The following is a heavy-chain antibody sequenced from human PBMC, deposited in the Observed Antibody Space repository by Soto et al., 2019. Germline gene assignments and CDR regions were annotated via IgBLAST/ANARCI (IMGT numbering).Heavy chain of an antibody. CDR2: IYASGST. CDR3: ARQRTSVLTQAYFDG. CDR1: VGSISSYY. V-gene: IGHV4-4*07. Sequence: PSETLSLTCPVSVGSISSYYWSWIRQPAGKGLEWIGRIYASGSTNYNPSLKSRVTMSVDTSKNQFSLKLSSVTAADTALYFCARQRTSVLTQAYFDGWGPGSLVTVCS. J-gene: IGHJ4*02. D-gene: IGHD6-25*01.